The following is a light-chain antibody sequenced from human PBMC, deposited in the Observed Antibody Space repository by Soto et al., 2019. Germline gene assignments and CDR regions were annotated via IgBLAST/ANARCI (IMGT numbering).Light chain of an antibody. Sequence: DIQMTQSPSSLSAPVGDRVTITCQATQDISNILNWYQQKPGKAPKLLIYDASILETGVPSRFSGSRSGTGFTFTISSLQTEDVATYDCQQYDNLPLTFGQGTKVEIK. V-gene: IGKV1-33*01. CDR2: DAS. CDR3: QQYDNLPLT. J-gene: IGKJ1*01. CDR1: QDISNI.